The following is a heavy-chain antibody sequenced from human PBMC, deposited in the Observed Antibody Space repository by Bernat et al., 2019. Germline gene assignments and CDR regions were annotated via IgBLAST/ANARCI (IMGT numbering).Heavy chain of an antibody. D-gene: IGHD2-15*01. CDR1: FTFDDYG. CDR2: INWNGGSP. Sequence: EVQLVESGGGVVRPGFTFDDYGMSWVRQAPGKGLEWVSGINWNGGSPGYADSVKGRFTISRDNAKNSLYLQMNSLGAEDTALYYCARSSGGSLQHFDYWGQGTLVTVSS. J-gene: IGHJ4*02. V-gene: IGHV3-20*03. CDR3: ARSSGGSLQHFDY.